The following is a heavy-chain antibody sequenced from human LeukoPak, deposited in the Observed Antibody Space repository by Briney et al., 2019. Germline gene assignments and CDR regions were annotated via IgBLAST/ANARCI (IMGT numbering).Heavy chain of an antibody. CDR1: GFAFSSYA. D-gene: IGHD2-2*01. Sequence: GGSLRLSCAASGFAFSSYAMSWVRQAPGKGLEWVSAISGSGDSTYYADSVKGRFTISRDNFKNTLYLQMNSLRAEDTAVYYCANFGCSSTSCLDYWGQGTLVTVSS. CDR2: ISGSGDST. J-gene: IGHJ4*02. CDR3: ANFGCSSTSCLDY. V-gene: IGHV3-23*01.